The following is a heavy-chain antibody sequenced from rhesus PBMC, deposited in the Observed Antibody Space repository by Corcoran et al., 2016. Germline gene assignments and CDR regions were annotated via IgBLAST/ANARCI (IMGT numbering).Heavy chain of an antibody. D-gene: IGHD4-29*01. CDR2: ISYTCGST. CDR1: GFTFSSYG. CDR3: SRDDYRSS. Sequence: EVQLVETGGGFVQPGGSLRLSCAASGFTFSSYGMSWVRQAPGKGLEWVSGISYTCGSTYYAAAVKGRFTISRDNAKNSLSLQMNSLRAEDTAVYYCSRDDYRSSWGQGVLITVSS. V-gene: IGHV3S5*01. J-gene: IGHJ4*01.